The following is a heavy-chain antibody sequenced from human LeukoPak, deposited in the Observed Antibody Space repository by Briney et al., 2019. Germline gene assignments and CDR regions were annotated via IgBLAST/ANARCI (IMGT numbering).Heavy chain of an antibody. CDR2: ISGSGGST. CDR3: ANSGPFIYYYGMDV. V-gene: IGHV3-23*01. Sequence: PGGSLRPSCAASGFTFSSYAMSWVRQAPGKGLEWVSAISGSGGSTYYADSVKGRFTISRDNSKNTLYLQMNSLRAEDTAVYYCANSGPFIYYYGMDVWGQGTTVTVSS. D-gene: IGHD2-15*01. J-gene: IGHJ6*02. CDR1: GFTFSSYA.